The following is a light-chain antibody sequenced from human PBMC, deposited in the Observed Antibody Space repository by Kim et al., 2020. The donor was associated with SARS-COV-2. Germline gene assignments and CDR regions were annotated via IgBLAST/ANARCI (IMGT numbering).Light chain of an antibody. J-gene: IGLJ1*01. CDR3: QAWDSSLYV. V-gene: IGLV3-1*01. CDR1: KLGDNY. CDR2: QDS. Sequence: SYELTQPPSVSVSPGQTASITCSGDKLGDNYACWYQQKPGQSPVLVIYQDSKRPSGIPARFSGSNSGNTATLTISGTQAMDEADYYCQAWDSSLYVFGTGTKVTVL.